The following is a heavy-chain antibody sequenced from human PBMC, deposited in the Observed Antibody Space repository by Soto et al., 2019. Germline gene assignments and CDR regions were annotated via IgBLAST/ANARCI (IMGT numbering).Heavy chain of an antibody. CDR1: GGTFSSYA. Sequence: QVKLVQSGAEVKKPGSSVKVSCKASGGTFSSYAINWVRQAPGQGLEWMGGIMRIFGTPDYAQRFPGRVTITTDESTSTAYMELSSLRSEDTAVYYCARQGSNEYYYYGMDVWGQGPTVTVSS. CDR2: IMRIFGTP. D-gene: IGHD3-10*01. CDR3: ARQGSNEYYYYGMDV. V-gene: IGHV1-69*05. J-gene: IGHJ6*02.